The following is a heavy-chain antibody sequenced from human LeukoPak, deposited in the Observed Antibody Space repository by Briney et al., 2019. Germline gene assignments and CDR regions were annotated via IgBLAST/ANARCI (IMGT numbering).Heavy chain of an antibody. CDR1: RGSISSSNW. CDR2: IYHDGTT. CDR3: ARDYANYYFQY. J-gene: IGHJ1*01. D-gene: IGHD4/OR15-4a*01. V-gene: IGHV4-4*02. Sequence: PSGTLSLTCTVSRGSISSSNWWSWVRQPPGKGLEWIGEIYHDGTTNYNPSLKSRVTMSVDKSKNQFSLRLSSVTAAGTAVYFCARDYANYYFQYWGQGTLVTVSS.